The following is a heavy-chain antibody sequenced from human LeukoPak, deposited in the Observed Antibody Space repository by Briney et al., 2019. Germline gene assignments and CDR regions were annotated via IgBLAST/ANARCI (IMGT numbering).Heavy chain of an antibody. CDR3: AREQTCWFGP. J-gene: IGHJ5*02. CDR2: IYPAGTT. V-gene: IGHV3-53*01. CDR1: GFTVSNSY. Sequence: GGSLRPSCAASGFTVSNSYMTWVRQAPGKGLEWVSFIYPAGTTSYADSVKGRFTISRDSSKNTLHLQMNSLRADDTAVYYCAREQTCWFGPWGQGSLVTVSS.